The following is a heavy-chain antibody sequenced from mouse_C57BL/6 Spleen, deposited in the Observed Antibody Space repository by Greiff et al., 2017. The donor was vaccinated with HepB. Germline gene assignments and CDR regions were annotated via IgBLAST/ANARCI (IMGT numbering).Heavy chain of an antibody. D-gene: IGHD1-1*01. CDR3: TGITTVVAQGFAY. V-gene: IGHV1-15*01. CDR1: GYTFTDYE. Sequence: VQLQESGAELVRPGASVTLSCKASGYTFTDYEMHWVKQTPVHGLEWIGAIDPETGGTAYNQKFKGKAILTADKSSSTAYMELRSLTSEDSAVYYCTGITTVVAQGFAYWGQGTLVTVSA. CDR2: IDPETGGT. J-gene: IGHJ3*01.